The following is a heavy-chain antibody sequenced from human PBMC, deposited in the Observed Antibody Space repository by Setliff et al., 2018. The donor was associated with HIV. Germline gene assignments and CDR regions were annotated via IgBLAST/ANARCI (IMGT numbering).Heavy chain of an antibody. J-gene: IGHJ4*02. Sequence: SETLSLTCIVSGGSISSSSYYWGWIRQPPEKGLEWIGTVYYSVSTYYNPSLKSRVTISVDTSVNQFSLKLSSVTASDPAVYYCARDGYSSSWYVISGSFDYWGQGILVTVSS. CDR3: ARDGYSSSWYVISGSFDY. V-gene: IGHV4-39*07. D-gene: IGHD6-13*01. CDR1: GGSISSSSYY. CDR2: VYYSVST.